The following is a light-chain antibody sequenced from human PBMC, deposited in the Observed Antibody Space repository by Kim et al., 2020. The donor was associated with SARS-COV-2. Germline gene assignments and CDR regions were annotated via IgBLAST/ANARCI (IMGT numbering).Light chain of an antibody. J-gene: IGKJ1*01. CDR2: DAT. CDR3: QQSNDWPPLT. V-gene: IGKV3-15*01. Sequence: SPGESATLSCRASQTIKNRLVWYQQKPGQAPRLLIYDATTRAPGIPARFIGSGSETAFTLTISSLQSEDFAVYYCQQSNDWPPLTFGQGTKVDIK. CDR1: QTIKNR.